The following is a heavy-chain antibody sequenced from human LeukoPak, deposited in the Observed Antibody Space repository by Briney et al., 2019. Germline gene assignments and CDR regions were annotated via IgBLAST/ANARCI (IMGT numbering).Heavy chain of an antibody. D-gene: IGHD6-19*01. CDR1: GYTFTGYY. Sequence: ASVTVSCKASGYTFTGYYMHWVRQAPGQGVEWMGWINPNSGGTNYAQKFQGRVTMTRDTSISTAYMELSRLRSDDTAVYFCARASSGWYTMDVWGKGTTVTVSS. J-gene: IGHJ6*03. V-gene: IGHV1-2*02. CDR3: ARASSGWYTMDV. CDR2: INPNSGGT.